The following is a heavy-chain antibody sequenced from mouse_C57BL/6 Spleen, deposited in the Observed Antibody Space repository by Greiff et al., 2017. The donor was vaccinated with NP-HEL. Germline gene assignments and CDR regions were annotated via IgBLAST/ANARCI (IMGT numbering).Heavy chain of an antibody. CDR1: GYTFTSYW. Sequence: QVQLQQSGAELVKPGASVKLSCKASGYTFTSYWMHWVKQRPGRGLEWIGRIDPNSGGTKYNEKFKSKATLTVDKPSSTAYMQLSSLTSEDSAVYYCARERIYYDYDGTYFDYWGQGTTLTVSS. CDR3: ARERIYYDYDGTYFDY. V-gene: IGHV1-72*01. CDR2: IDPNSGGT. D-gene: IGHD2-4*01. J-gene: IGHJ2*01.